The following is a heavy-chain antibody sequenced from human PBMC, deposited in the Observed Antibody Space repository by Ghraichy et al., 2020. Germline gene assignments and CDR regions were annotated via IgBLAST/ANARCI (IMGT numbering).Heavy chain of an antibody. Sequence: SETLSLTCAVYGGSFSGYYWSWIRQPPGKGLEWIGEINHSGSTNYNPSLKSRVTISVDTSKNQFSLKLSSVTAADTAVYYCARGTGYDFWSGYPNWFDPWGQGTLVTVSS. D-gene: IGHD3-3*01. V-gene: IGHV4-34*01. J-gene: IGHJ5*02. CDR1: GGSFSGYY. CDR2: INHSGST. CDR3: ARGTGYDFWSGYPNWFDP.